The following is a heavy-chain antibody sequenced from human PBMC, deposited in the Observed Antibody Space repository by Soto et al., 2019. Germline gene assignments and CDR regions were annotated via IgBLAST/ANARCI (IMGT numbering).Heavy chain of an antibody. J-gene: IGHJ4*02. V-gene: IGHV1-18*01. D-gene: IGHD3-16*01. CDR2: FNPDNQNT. CDR1: GYRFTTYG. CDR3: ARVRFGDPFDF. Sequence: ASVKVSCKVSGYRFTTYGINWVRQAPGQGLEWVGWFNPDNQNTNYAQKFQDRVSLTTDSSTNTAYMELRDLRSDDTAVYYCARVRFGDPFDFWGQGSLVTVSS.